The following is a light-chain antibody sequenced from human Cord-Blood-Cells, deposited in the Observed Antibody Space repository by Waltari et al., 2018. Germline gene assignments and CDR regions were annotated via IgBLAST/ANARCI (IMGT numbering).Light chain of an antibody. CDR2: EGS. V-gene: IGLV2-23*01. CDR1: SSDVGSYNL. Sequence: QSALTQPASVSGPPGRSITISCTGTSSDVGSYNLVSWYQQHSGKAPKLMIYEGSKRPSSVSNRLSGSKSGNTSSQTISGLQAEDDADYYCCSYAGSRVFGTGTKITVL. CDR3: CSYAGSRV. J-gene: IGLJ1*01.